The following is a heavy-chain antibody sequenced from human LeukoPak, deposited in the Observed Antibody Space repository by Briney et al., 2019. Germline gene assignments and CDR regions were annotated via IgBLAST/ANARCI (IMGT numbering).Heavy chain of an antibody. Sequence: SETLSLTCAVSGGPFSGYFWSWIRQSSGKGLELIWEIHNSGTTNYNPSLNSRVTISEDTSKNQFYLNLSSVTAADTAVYCCARRYYYNLGSFPFDFWGKGTLVTVSS. CDR1: GGPFSGYF. CDR3: ARRYYYNLGSFPFDF. V-gene: IGHV4-34*01. J-gene: IGHJ4*02. CDR2: IHNSGTT. D-gene: IGHD3-10*01.